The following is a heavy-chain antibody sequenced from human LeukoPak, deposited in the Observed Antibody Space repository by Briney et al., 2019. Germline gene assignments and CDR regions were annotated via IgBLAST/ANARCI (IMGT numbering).Heavy chain of an antibody. CDR2: IYYSGST. D-gene: IGHD3-3*01. V-gene: IGHV4-59*01. CDR1: GGSISSYY. Sequence: SETLSLTCTVSGGSISSYYWSWIRQPPGKGLEWIGYIYYSGSTNYNPSLKSRVTISVDTSKNQFSLKLSSVTAADTAVYYCARGEVGYDFWSGYYEDAFDIWGQGTMVTVSS. J-gene: IGHJ3*02. CDR3: ARGEVGYDFWSGYYEDAFDI.